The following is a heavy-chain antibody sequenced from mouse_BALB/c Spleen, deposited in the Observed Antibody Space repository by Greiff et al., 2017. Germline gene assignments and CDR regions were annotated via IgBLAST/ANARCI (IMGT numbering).Heavy chain of an antibody. CDR1: GYSITSGYY. J-gene: IGHJ4*01. CDR2: ISYDGSN. CDR3: ARDQNWDDAMDY. Sequence: EVQLQQSGPGLVKPSQSLSLTCSVTGYSITSGYYWNWIRQFPGNKLEWMGYISYDGSNNYNPSLKNRISITRDTSKNQFFLKLNSVTTEDTATYYCARDQNWDDAMDYWGQGTSVTVSS. V-gene: IGHV3-6*02. D-gene: IGHD4-1*01.